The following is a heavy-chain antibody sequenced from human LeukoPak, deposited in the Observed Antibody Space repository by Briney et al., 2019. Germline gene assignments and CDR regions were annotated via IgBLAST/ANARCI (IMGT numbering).Heavy chain of an antibody. Sequence: GESLKISCKGSGYSFTSYWIGWVRQMPGKGLEWMGIIYPNDSDTRYSPSFQGQVTISADKSISTAYLQWSSLKASDTAMYYCARRRDLYSGSYYPFDYWGQGTLVTVSS. CDR1: GYSFTSYW. D-gene: IGHD1-26*01. CDR2: IYPNDSDT. J-gene: IGHJ4*02. V-gene: IGHV5-51*01. CDR3: ARRRDLYSGSYYPFDY.